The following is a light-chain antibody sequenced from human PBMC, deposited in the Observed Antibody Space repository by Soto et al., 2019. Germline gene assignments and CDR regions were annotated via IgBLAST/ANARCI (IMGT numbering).Light chain of an antibody. J-gene: IGKJ5*01. Sequence: IQMTQSPSILSASLGDSVTITCRASQTIDSWVAWYQQKPGKAPKLLVYDATSLESGVSSRFSGSGYGTDFTLSINNLQPDDFATYYCQQYNRLITFGQGTRLEI. CDR3: QQYNRLIT. CDR2: DAT. V-gene: IGKV1-5*01. CDR1: QTIDSW.